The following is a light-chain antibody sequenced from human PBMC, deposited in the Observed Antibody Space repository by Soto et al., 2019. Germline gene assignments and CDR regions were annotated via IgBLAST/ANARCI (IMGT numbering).Light chain of an antibody. CDR1: QDIRNN. CDR3: QQYDDLPRT. V-gene: IGKV1-33*01. CDR2: DVS. J-gene: IGKJ1*01. Sequence: DIPMTQSPSSLSASVGDRVTITCQASQDIRNNLNWYQQKVGKPPKLLIYDVSNLKTGVPSRFSGGGSGTYFSFTITRLQPEDIATYYCQQYDDLPRTFGQGTKVEVK.